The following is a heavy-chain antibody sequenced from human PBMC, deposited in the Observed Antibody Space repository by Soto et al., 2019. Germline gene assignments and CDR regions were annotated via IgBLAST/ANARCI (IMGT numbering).Heavy chain of an antibody. D-gene: IGHD2-2*02. J-gene: IGHJ6*02. CDR3: AREYTAWPLAYGLDV. Sequence: LRLSCVGSGFTFSTYSINWVRQAPGKGLEWVSSISSHSDIYYADSVKGRFTISRDNAKNSVSLQMNSLRAEDTAVYYCAREYTAWPLAYGLDVWGQGTTVTVPS. CDR2: ISSHSDI. V-gene: IGHV3-21*01. CDR1: GFTFSTYS.